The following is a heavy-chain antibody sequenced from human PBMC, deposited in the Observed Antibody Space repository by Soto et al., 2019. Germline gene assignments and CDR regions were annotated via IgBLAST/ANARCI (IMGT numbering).Heavy chain of an antibody. CDR3: ARAGSGSHQYYYYGMDV. V-gene: IGHV3-30-3*01. CDR2: ISYDGSNK. CDR1: GFTFSSYA. Sequence: GGSLRLSCAASGFTFSSYAMHWVRQAPGKGLEWVAVISYDGSNKYYADSVKGRFTISRDNSKNTLYLQMNSLRAEDTAVYYCARAGSGSHQYYYYGMDVWGQGTTVTVSS. J-gene: IGHJ6*02. D-gene: IGHD3-10*01.